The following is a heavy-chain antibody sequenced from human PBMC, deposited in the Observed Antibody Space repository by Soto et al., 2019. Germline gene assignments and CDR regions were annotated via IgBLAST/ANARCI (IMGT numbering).Heavy chain of an antibody. CDR2: IIPFFGTA. Sequence: SSVKVSCKASGGTFSTFGISWVRQAPGQGLEWMGGIIPFFGTARYSQKFEDRITITADESTNTVYMDLRSLTSEDTAIYYCAKSAPMDAGDKYYYDFWGQGALVTVSS. V-gene: IGHV1-69*13. D-gene: IGHD4-17*01. J-gene: IGHJ4*02. CDR3: AKSAPMDAGDKYYYDF. CDR1: GGTFSTFG.